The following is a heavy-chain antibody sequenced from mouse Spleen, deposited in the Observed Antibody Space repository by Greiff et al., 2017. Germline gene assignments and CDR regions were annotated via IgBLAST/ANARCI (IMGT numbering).Heavy chain of an antibody. CDR1: GYTFTNYW. D-gene: IGHD2-2*01. J-gene: IGHJ2*01. CDR3: ARSHGYLYFDY. V-gene: IGHV1-63*01. CDR2: IYPGGGYT. Sequence: QVQLQQSGAELVRPGTSVKMSCKASGYTFTNYWIGWAKQRPGHGLEWIGDIYPGGGYTNYNEKFKGKATLTADTSSRTAYMQFSSLTSEDSAIYYCARSHGYLYFDYWGQGTTLTVSS.